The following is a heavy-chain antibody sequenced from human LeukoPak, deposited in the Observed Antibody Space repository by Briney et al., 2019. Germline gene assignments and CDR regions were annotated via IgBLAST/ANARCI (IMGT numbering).Heavy chain of an antibody. J-gene: IGHJ4*02. Sequence: ASVKVSCKASGYTFASYDFNWVRQATGQRPEWMGWMSPNSGDTGYAQEFQDRVTMTRNTSISTAYMELSSLRSDDTAVYYCARGPSNWGYDYWGPGTLVTVSS. CDR1: GYTFASYD. V-gene: IGHV1-8*01. D-gene: IGHD7-27*01. CDR3: ARGPSNWGYDY. CDR2: MSPNSGDT.